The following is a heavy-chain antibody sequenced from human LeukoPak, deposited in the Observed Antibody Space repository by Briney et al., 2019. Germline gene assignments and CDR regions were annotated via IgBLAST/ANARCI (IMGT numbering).Heavy chain of an antibody. CDR3: ARVSYDFWSGCPNWFDP. V-gene: IGHV1-18*01. D-gene: IGHD3-3*01. CDR2: ISAYNGNT. Sequence: ASAKVSCKASGYTFTSYGISWVRQAPGQGLEWMGWISAYNGNTNYAQKLQGRVTMTTDTSTSTAYMELRSLRSDDTAVYYCARVSYDFWSGCPNWFDPWGQGTLVTVSS. CDR1: GYTFTSYG. J-gene: IGHJ5*02.